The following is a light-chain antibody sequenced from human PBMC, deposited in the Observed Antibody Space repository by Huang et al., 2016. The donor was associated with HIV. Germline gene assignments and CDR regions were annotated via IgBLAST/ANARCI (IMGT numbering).Light chain of an antibody. CDR1: QDISDY. V-gene: IGKV1-16*01. Sequence: DIQMTQSPSSLSASVGDRVTITCRASQDISDYLAWFQQKPGKAPKSLIFATSTLHSGVPSRFSGSGSGTAFTLTINNLQPEDFATYYCQQYSDYPRTFGQGTKLDIK. J-gene: IGKJ2*01. CDR2: ATS. CDR3: QQYSDYPRT.